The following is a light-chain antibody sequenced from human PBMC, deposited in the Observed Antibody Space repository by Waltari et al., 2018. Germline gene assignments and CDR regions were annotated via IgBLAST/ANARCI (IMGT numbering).Light chain of an antibody. V-gene: IGLV3-19*01. CDR1: SLRSHY. Sequence: SSELTQDPAVSVALGQTVRITCQGDSLRSHYASWYQQKPGQAPRLLIYGKSNRRPSGIQDRFSGSSSGNTASLTITGAQAEDEADYYCNSRDSSDDYQLFGGGTK. J-gene: IGLJ2*01. CDR2: GKS. CDR3: NSRDSSDDYQL.